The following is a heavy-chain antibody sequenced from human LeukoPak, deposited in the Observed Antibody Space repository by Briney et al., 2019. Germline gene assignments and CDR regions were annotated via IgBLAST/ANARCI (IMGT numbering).Heavy chain of an antibody. CDR3: ARLGPTVRTYYFDY. Sequence: PSETLSLTCTVSGGSISTYYWSWIRQPPGKGLEWIGYIYYSGSTSYNPSLESRVTISVDTSKNQFSLKVSSVTAADTAVYYCARLGPTVRTYYFDYWGQGALVTVSS. D-gene: IGHD3/OR15-3a*01. CDR1: GGSISTYY. V-gene: IGHV4-59*08. CDR2: IYYSGST. J-gene: IGHJ4*02.